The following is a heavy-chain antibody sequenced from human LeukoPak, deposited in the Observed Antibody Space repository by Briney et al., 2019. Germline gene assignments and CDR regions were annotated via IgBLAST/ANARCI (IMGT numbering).Heavy chain of an antibody. CDR3: AKYRQLERLNDAFDI. CDR2: ISNSNSYI. V-gene: IGHV3-21*06. D-gene: IGHD1-1*01. Sequence: ESGGSLRLSCTASGFTFSTYSMNWVRQAPGKGLEWVSSISNSNSYIFYADSVQGRFTISRDNAKNSLYLQMSSLRAEDTAVYYCAKYRQLERLNDAFDIWGQGTMVTVSS. CDR1: GFTFSTYS. J-gene: IGHJ3*02.